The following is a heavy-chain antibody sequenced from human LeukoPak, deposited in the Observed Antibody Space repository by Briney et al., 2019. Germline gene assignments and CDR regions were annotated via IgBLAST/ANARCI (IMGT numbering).Heavy chain of an antibody. J-gene: IGHJ4*02. CDR2: ISSSGSTI. Sequence: GGSLRLSCAASGFTFSDYYMSWMRQAPGKGLEWVSYISSSGSTIYYADSVKGRFTISRDNAKNSLYLQMNSLRAEDTAVYYCAREKRSSGLRGYYFDYWGQGTLVTVSS. V-gene: IGHV3-11*01. D-gene: IGHD6-19*01. CDR3: AREKRSSGLRGYYFDY. CDR1: GFTFSDYY.